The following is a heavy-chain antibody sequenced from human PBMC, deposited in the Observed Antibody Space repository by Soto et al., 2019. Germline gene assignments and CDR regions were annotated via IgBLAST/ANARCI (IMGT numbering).Heavy chain of an antibody. J-gene: IGHJ5*02. D-gene: IGHD6-19*01. V-gene: IGHV1-18*04. CDR2: ISAYNGNT. CDR3: ATEDRRQRGWTP. Sequence: ASVKVSCKASGYTFTSYGISWVRQAPGQGLEWMGWISAYNGNTNYAQKLQARLTITADTSAGTAFMDLSSLISDDTATYYCATEDRRQRGWTPWGQGTLVTVSS. CDR1: GYTFTSYG.